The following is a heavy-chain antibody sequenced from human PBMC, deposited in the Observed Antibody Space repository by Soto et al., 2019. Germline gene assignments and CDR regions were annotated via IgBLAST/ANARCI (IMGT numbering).Heavy chain of an antibody. CDR2: IIPIFGTA. CDR3: ARLGGYYGMDV. Sequence: ASVKVSCKASGGTFSSYAISWVRQAPGQGLEWMGGIIPIFGTANYAQKFQGRVTITADGSTSTAYMELSGLRSEDTAVYYCARLGGYYGMDVWGQGTTVTVSS. J-gene: IGHJ6*02. CDR1: GGTFSSYA. V-gene: IGHV1-69*13.